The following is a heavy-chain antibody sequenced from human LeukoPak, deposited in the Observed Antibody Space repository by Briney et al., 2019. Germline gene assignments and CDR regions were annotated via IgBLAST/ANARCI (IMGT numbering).Heavy chain of an antibody. Sequence: GGSLRLSCAASGFTFSDYSMHWVRQAPGKGLEYVSAISSNGGSTYYEKSVKGRFTISRDNSKNTLYLQMGSLRAEDAAVYYYAKEPSYYNSSGYYWNAFDIWGQGTMVTVSS. CDR1: GFTFSDYS. CDR2: ISSNGGST. V-gene: IGHV3-64*01. D-gene: IGHD3-22*01. CDR3: AKEPSYYNSSGYYWNAFDI. J-gene: IGHJ3*02.